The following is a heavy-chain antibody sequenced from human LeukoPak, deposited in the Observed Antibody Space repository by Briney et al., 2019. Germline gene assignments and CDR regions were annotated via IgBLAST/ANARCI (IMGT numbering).Heavy chain of an antibody. V-gene: IGHV1-69*04. CDR1: GGTFSSYA. CDR2: IIPILGIA. Sequence: WASVKVSCKASGGTFSSYAISWVRQAPGQGLEWMGRIIPILGIANYAQKFQGRVTITADESTSTAYMELSSLRSEDTAVYYCARDVVGDLWLKDPTYYYYYYMDVRGKGTTVTVSS. J-gene: IGHJ6*03. CDR3: ARDVVGDLWLKDPTYYYYYYMDV. D-gene: IGHD3-16*01.